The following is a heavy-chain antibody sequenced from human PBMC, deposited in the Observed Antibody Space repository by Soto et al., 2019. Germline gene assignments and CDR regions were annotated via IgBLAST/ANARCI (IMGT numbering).Heavy chain of an antibody. CDR2: IYHSGST. CDR3: ARRSMARGVMDWFDP. CDR1: GGSISSSNW. Sequence: QVQLQESGPGLVKPSGTLSLTCAVSGGSISSSNWWSWVRQPPGKGLEWIGEIYHSGSTNYNPSLHSQVTNSIAKAQHAFSLTPSPVTAAATAVYDCARRSMARGVMDWFDPWAQGTLVPVSS. D-gene: IGHD3-10*01. J-gene: IGHJ5*02. V-gene: IGHV4-4*02.